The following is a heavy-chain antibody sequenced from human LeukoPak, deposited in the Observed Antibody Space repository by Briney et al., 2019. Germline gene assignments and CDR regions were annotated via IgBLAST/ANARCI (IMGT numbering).Heavy chain of an antibody. D-gene: IGHD5-24*01. J-gene: IGHJ4*02. CDR2: IYYSGST. Sequence: SETLSLTCTVSGGSVSSGSYYWSWIRQPPGKGLERIGYIYYSGSTNYNPSLKSRVTISVDTSKNQFSLRLSSVTAADTAVYYCARGGGRWLQFPYFDYWGQGTLVTVSS. CDR3: ARGGGRWLQFPYFDY. V-gene: IGHV4-61*01. CDR1: GGSVSSGSYY.